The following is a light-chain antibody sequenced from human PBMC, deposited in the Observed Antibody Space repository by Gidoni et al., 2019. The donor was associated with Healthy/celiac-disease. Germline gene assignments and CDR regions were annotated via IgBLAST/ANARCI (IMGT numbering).Light chain of an antibody. CDR2: EVN. V-gene: IGLV2-23*02. J-gene: IGLJ1*01. Sequence: SALTQPASVSGSPGQSITISCTGASNNVGSYNLVSWYQQHPGKAPKLMIYEVNERPSGVSNRFSGSKSGNTASLTISGLQAEDEAHYYCSSYAPTSPYVFGTGTKVTVL. CDR1: SNNVGSYNL. CDR3: SSYAPTSPYV.